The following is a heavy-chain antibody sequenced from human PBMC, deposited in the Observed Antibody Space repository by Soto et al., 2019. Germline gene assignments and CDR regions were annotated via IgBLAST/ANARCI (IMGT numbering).Heavy chain of an antibody. J-gene: IGHJ4*02. CDR3: ARETYLYDSDAHKKPLLFDS. V-gene: IGHV4-34*02. Sequence: QVQLQQWGGGLLKPSETLSLTCDVYGRSFSGHSWGWIRQSPERGLELIGEIGHTGATNYKSSLQSRVSISFDTSKNLLCLRLSSVTAADTAGYFCARETYLYDSDAHKKPLLFDSWGQGTLVTVSS. CDR2: IGHTGAT. D-gene: IGHD3-22*01. CDR1: GRSFSGHS.